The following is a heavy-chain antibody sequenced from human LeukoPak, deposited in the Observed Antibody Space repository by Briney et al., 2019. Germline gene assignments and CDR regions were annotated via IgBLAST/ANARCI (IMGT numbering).Heavy chain of an antibody. CDR2: IYYSGST. D-gene: IGHD1-26*01. Sequence: SETLSLTCTVSGGSISSYYWSWIRQPPGKGLEWIGYIYYSGSTSYNPSLKSRVTISVDTSKNQFSLKLSSVTAADPAVYYCARGSGSPQPWGQGTLVTISS. J-gene: IGHJ4*02. CDR1: GGSISSYY. CDR3: ARGSGSPQP. V-gene: IGHV4-59*01.